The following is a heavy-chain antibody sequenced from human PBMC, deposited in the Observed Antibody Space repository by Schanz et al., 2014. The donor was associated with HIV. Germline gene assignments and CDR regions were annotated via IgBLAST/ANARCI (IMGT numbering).Heavy chain of an antibody. Sequence: VKLSESGGGLVQPGGSLRLSCAASGFTFSSYAMSWVRQAPGKGLEWVAGISYDGVNVYYADSVKGRFTFSRDNSKNTLYLQMYSLRGEDTAVYYCAKGTIFHGDCLDYWGQGTLVTVSS. CDR3: AKGTIFHGDCLDY. CDR1: GFTFSSYA. CDR2: ISYDGVNV. V-gene: IGHV3-30*18. D-gene: IGHD4-17*01. J-gene: IGHJ4*02.